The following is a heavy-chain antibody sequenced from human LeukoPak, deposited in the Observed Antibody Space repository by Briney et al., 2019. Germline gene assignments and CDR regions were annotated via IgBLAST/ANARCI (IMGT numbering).Heavy chain of an antibody. J-gene: IGHJ3*02. D-gene: IGHD2-21*02. V-gene: IGHV3-9*01. CDR2: ISWNSGSI. CDR3: VSVTATRRSKNAFDI. Sequence: GGSLRLSCAASGFTFDDYAMHWVRQAPGKGLEWVSGISWNSGSIGYADSVKGRFTISRDNAKNSLYLQMNSLRAEDTAVYYCVSVTATRRSKNAFDIWGQGTMVTVSS. CDR1: GFTFDDYA.